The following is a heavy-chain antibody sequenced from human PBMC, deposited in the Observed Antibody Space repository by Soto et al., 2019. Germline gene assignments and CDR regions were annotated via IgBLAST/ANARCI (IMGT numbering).Heavy chain of an antibody. Sequence: ASVTVSCKASGYTFTGYYMHWVRQAPGQGLEWMGWINPNSGGTNYAQKFQGWVTMTRDTSISTAYMELSRLRSDDTAVYYCARDRGRRFLEWFGSYGMDVWGQGTTVTVS. D-gene: IGHD3-3*01. CDR1: GYTFTGYY. CDR2: INPNSGGT. J-gene: IGHJ6*02. V-gene: IGHV1-2*04. CDR3: ARDRGRRFLEWFGSYGMDV.